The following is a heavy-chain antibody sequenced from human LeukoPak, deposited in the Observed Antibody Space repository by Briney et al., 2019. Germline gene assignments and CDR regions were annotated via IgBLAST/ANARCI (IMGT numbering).Heavy chain of an antibody. Sequence: KSSETLSLTCAVYGGSFSGYYWSWIRQPPGKGLEWIGEINHSGNTNYNPSLKSRVTTSADTSKKQFSLNLSSVTAADTAVYYCVRVYDFWRGWFDPWGQGTLVTVSS. J-gene: IGHJ5*02. CDR1: GGSFSGYY. D-gene: IGHD3-3*01. CDR3: VRVYDFWRGWFDP. CDR2: INHSGNT. V-gene: IGHV4-34*01.